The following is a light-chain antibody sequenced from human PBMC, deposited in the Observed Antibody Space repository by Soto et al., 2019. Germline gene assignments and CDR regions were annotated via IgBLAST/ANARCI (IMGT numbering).Light chain of an antibody. CDR2: LGS. V-gene: IGKV2-28*01. J-gene: IGKJ3*01. Sequence: DIVMTQSPLSLPVTPGEPASISCRSSQSLLHSNGYNYLDWYLQKPGQSPQLLIYLGSTRASGVPDRISGSESGTDFTLKISRVEAEDVGVYYCMQALQTPFTFGPGTKVDIK. CDR1: QSLLHSNGYNY. CDR3: MQALQTPFT.